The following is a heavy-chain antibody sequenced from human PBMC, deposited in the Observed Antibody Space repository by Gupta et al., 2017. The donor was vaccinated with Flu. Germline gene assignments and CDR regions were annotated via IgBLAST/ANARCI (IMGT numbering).Heavy chain of an antibody. CDR2: INHSGST. Sequence: SGYYWGWIRQPPGKGLEWIGEINHSGSTNYNSSLKSRVTISVDTSKNQFSLKLTSVTAADTAVYYCARGWGITFGGVIAQWGQGTLVTVSS. CDR3: ARGWGITFGGVIAQ. V-gene: IGHV4-34*01. D-gene: IGHD3-16*02. J-gene: IGHJ4*02. CDR1: SGYY.